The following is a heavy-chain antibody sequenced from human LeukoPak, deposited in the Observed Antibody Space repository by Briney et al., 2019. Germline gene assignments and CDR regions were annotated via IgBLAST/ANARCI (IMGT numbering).Heavy chain of an antibody. CDR1: SGSIRSYY. CDR2: IFHTGTA. D-gene: IGHD6-13*01. Sequence: SETLSLTCTVSSGSIRSYYWSWIRQPPGRGLEWIGYIFHTGTATYNPSLKSRFTMSVDTSKNQFSLRVTSVTAADTAVYYCASQVHWAAALDSWGQGTLVSVSS. V-gene: IGHV4-59*08. CDR3: ASQVHWAAALDS. J-gene: IGHJ4*02.